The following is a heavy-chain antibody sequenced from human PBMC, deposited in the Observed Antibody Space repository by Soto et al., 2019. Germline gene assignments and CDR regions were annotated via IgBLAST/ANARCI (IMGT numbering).Heavy chain of an antibody. D-gene: IGHD3-10*01. J-gene: IGHJ5*02. V-gene: IGHV2-5*02. CDR2: IYWDDDK. CDR3: AHSPSYYYGSGSYHYNWFDP. Sequence: GLDLEWLALIYWDDDKRYSPSLKSRLTITKDTSKNQVVLTMTNMDPVDTATYYCAHSPSYYYGSGSYHYNWFDPWGQGTLVTVSS.